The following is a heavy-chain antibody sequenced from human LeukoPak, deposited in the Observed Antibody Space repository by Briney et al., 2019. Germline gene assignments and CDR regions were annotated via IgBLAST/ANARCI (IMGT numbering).Heavy chain of an antibody. CDR3: ARFEGPAAYYFDY. CDR2: IYHSGST. D-gene: IGHD6-25*01. Sequence: SETLSLTCTVSGGSISSGGYYWSWIRQPPGKGLEWIGYIYHSGSTYYNPSLKSRVTISVDRSKNQFSLKLSSVTAADTAVYYCARFEGPAAYYFDYWGQGTLVTVSS. CDR1: GGSISSGGYY. J-gene: IGHJ4*02. V-gene: IGHV4-30-2*01.